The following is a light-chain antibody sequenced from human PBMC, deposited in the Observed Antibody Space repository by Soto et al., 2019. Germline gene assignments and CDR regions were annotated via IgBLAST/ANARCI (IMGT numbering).Light chain of an antibody. CDR2: GTS. CDR3: QQYGSSTYT. V-gene: IGKV3-20*01. J-gene: IGKJ2*01. Sequence: EIVLTQSPGTLSLSPGERATLSCRASQSVSSSNLAWYQQKPGQAPRLLIYGTSNRATGIPDRFSGSGSGTDFTLTISRLEPEDFGVYYCQQYGSSTYTFGQGTKLGIK. CDR1: QSVSSSN.